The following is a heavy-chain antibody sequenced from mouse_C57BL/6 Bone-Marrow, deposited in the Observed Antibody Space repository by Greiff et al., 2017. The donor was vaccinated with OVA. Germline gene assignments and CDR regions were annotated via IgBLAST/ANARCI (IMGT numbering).Heavy chain of an antibody. CDR3: ARKGLIYYDGSSYGWYFDV. D-gene: IGHD1-1*01. CDR1: GYTFTSYW. CDR2: IYPSDSET. J-gene: IGHJ1*03. Sequence: QVQLQQPGAELVRPGSSVKLSCKASGYTFTSYWMDWVKQRPGQGLEWIGNIYPSDSETHYNQKFKDKATLTVDKSSSTAYMQLSSLTSEDSAVYYGARKGLIYYDGSSYGWYFDVWGTGTTVTVSS. V-gene: IGHV1-61*01.